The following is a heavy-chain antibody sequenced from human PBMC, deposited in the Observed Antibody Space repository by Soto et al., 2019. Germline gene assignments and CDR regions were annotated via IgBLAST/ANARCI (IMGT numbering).Heavy chain of an antibody. J-gene: IGHJ4*02. CDR2: IRQDESEK. Sequence: PGGSLRLSCAASGFTFSSYWMSWVRQAPGKGLEWVANIRQDESEKYYVDSVKGRFTISRDNAKNSLYLQMNSLRAEDTAVYYCARDHLGYCSGGGCHWSEYFDYWGQGTLVTVSS. CDR1: GFTFSSYW. V-gene: IGHV3-7*04. CDR3: ARDHLGYCSGGGCHWSEYFDY. D-gene: IGHD2-15*01.